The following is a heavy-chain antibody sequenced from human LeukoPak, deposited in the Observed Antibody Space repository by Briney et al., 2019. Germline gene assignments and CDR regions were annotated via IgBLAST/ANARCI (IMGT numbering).Heavy chain of an antibody. J-gene: IGHJ3*02. CDR2: ISHSGST. CDR3: ARAALRYCTNGVCYRSAFDI. V-gene: IGHV4-34*01. CDR1: GGSFSGYY. Sequence: SETLSLTCAVYGGSFSGYYWSLIRQPPGKGLEWIGEISHSGSTNYNPSLKSRVTISVDTSKYQFSLKLRSVTAADTAVYYCARAALRYCTNGVCYRSAFDIWGQGTMVTVSS. D-gene: IGHD2-8*01.